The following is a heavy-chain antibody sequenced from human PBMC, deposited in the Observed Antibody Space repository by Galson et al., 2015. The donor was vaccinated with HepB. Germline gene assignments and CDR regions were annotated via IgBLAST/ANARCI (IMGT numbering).Heavy chain of an antibody. D-gene: IGHD6-19*01. CDR3: ARDTNLRQWPNFDY. V-gene: IGHV1-18*04. CDR2: ISAYNGNT. J-gene: IGHJ4*02. CDR1: GYTFTSYG. Sequence: KVSCKASGYTFTSYGISWVRQAPGQGLEWMGWISAYNGNTNYAQKLQGRVTMTTDTSTSTAYMELRSLRSDDTAVYYCARDTNLRQWPNFDYWGQGTLVTVSS.